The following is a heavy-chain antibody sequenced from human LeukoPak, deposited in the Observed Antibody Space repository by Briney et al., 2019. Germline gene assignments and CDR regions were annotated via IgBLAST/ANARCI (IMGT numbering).Heavy chain of an antibody. Sequence: SETLSLTCTVSGGSINSSSSYWGWIRQPPGKGLEWIGSIYYSGSTYYNPSLKSRVTISVDTSKNQFSLKLSSVTAADTAVYYCARRRVGATFDYWGQGTLVTVSS. CDR2: IYYSGST. CDR1: GGSINSSSSY. CDR3: ARRRVGATFDY. J-gene: IGHJ4*02. V-gene: IGHV4-39*01. D-gene: IGHD1-26*01.